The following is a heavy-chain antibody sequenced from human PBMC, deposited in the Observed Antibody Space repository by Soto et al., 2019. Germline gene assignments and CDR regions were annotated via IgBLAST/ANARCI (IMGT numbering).Heavy chain of an antibody. CDR2: IYYSGST. Sequence: SETLSLTCTVSGGSISSYYWSWIRQLPGKGLEWIGYIYYSGSTNYNPSLKSRVTISVDTSKNQFSLKLSSVTAADTAVYYCARDGASSSWSSFDYWGQGTLVTVSS. CDR3: ARDGASSSWSSFDY. J-gene: IGHJ4*02. CDR1: GGSISSYY. D-gene: IGHD6-13*01. V-gene: IGHV4-59*01.